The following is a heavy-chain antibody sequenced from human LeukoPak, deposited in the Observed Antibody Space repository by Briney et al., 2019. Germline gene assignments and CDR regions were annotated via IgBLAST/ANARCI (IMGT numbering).Heavy chain of an antibody. Sequence: SETLSLTCTVSGASISSYYWSWIRQPPGKGLEWIGYIYYTGSTNYNPSLRSRVTMSVDTSKNQFSLKLSSVTAADTAVYYCARDGYDILTGADAFDIWGQGTMVTVSS. CDR2: IYYTGST. CDR1: GASISSYY. D-gene: IGHD3-9*01. J-gene: IGHJ3*02. V-gene: IGHV4-59*12. CDR3: ARDGYDILTGADAFDI.